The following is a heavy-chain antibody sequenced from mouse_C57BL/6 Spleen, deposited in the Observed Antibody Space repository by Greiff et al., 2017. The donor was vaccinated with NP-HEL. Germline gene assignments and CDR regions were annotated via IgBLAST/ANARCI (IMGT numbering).Heavy chain of an antibody. V-gene: IGHV1-80*01. D-gene: IGHD1-1*01. J-gene: IGHJ1*03. CDR1: GYAFSSYW. CDR3: AIRGRITTVVNWYFDV. Sequence: QVQLQQSGAELVKPGASVKISCKASGYAFSSYWMNWVKQRPGKGLEWIGQIYPGDGDTNYNGKFKGKATLTADKSSSTAYMQLSSLTSEDSAVYFCAIRGRITTVVNWYFDVWGTGTTVTVSS. CDR2: IYPGDGDT.